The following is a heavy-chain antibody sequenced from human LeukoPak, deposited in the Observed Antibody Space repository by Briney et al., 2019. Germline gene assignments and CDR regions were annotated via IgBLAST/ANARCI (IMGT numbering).Heavy chain of an antibody. V-gene: IGHV3-48*02. CDR3: ARTYSSSWLIDY. Sequence: RAGGSLRLSCAASGFTFSSYSMNWVRQAPGKGLEWVSYISSSSSTIYYADSVKGRFTISRDNAKNSLHLQMNSLRDEDTAVYYCARTYSSSWLIDYWGRGTLVTVSS. J-gene: IGHJ4*02. CDR2: ISSSSSTI. D-gene: IGHD6-13*01. CDR1: GFTFSSYS.